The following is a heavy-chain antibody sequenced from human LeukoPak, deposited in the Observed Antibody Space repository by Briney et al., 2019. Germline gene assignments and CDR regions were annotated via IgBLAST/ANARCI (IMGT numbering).Heavy chain of an antibody. Sequence: PSETLSLTCTVSNGSISNYYWSWIRQPPGKGLEWIGYIYYSGNTNYNPSLKSRVTISVDTSKNQFSLRLSSVTAADTAVYYCARGSYRIFDYWGQGNLVTVSS. CDR3: ARGSYRIFDY. J-gene: IGHJ4*02. CDR2: IYYSGNT. D-gene: IGHD1-26*01. CDR1: NGSISNYY. V-gene: IGHV4-59*01.